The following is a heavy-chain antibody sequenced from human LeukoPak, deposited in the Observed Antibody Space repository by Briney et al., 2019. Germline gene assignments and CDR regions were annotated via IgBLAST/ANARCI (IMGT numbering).Heavy chain of an antibody. CDR2: IYPGDSDT. V-gene: IGHV5-51*01. CDR3: ASGASIRFLEWLPSFDY. J-gene: IGHJ4*02. CDR1: GYSFTSYW. D-gene: IGHD3-3*01. Sequence: GESLKISCKGSGYSFTSYWIGWVRQMPGKGLEWMGIIYPGDSDTRYSPSFQGQVTISADKSISTAYLQWSSLKASDTAMDYCASGASIRFLEWLPSFDYWGQGTLVTVSS.